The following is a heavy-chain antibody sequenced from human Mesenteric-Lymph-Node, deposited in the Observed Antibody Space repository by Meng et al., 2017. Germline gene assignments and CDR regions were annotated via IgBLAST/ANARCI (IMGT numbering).Heavy chain of an antibody. CDR1: GFTFSSYD. J-gene: IGHJ6*01. CDR2: FGTAGDT. Sequence: GGSLRLSCAASGFTFSSYDMDWVRQATGKGLEWVSVFGTAGDTYYPGSVKGRFTISRENAKNSLYLQMNSLRAGDTAVYYCARARGGSSWYWNYYYYGMAVWGQGTMVTVGS. CDR3: ARARGGSSWYWNYYYYGMAV. V-gene: IGHV3-13*01. D-gene: IGHD6-13*01.